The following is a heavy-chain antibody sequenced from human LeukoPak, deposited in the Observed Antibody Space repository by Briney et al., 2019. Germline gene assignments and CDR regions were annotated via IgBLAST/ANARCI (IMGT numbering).Heavy chain of an antibody. CDR1: GFTFSDFG. CDR3: AKGTPPLDYFDS. J-gene: IGHJ4*02. V-gene: IGHV3-30*02. Sequence: GGSLRLSCAASGFTFSDFGMHWVRQAPGKGLEWVAFIRSDGSIKYYADSVKGRFTMSRDNSKNTVYLQMNSLRAEDTAVYYCAKGTPPLDYFDSWGQGTLVSVSS. CDR2: IRSDGSIK.